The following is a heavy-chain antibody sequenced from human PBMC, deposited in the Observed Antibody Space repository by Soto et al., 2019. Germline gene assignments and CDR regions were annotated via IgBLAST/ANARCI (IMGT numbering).Heavy chain of an antibody. V-gene: IGHV1-69*13. Sequence: SVKVSCKASGGTFSSYSISWVRQAPGQGLEWMGGIIPIFGTANYAQKFQGRVTITADESTSTAYMELSSLRSEDTAVYYCARDSITIFGVVTSDYYYGMDVWGQGTTVTVSS. D-gene: IGHD3-3*01. CDR2: IIPIFGTA. CDR3: ARDSITIFGVVTSDYYYGMDV. J-gene: IGHJ6*02. CDR1: GGTFSSYS.